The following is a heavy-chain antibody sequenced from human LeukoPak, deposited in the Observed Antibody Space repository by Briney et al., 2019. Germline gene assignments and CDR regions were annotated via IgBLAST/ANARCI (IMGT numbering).Heavy chain of an antibody. D-gene: IGHD3-22*01. J-gene: IGHJ4*02. CDR3: ARDYYDSSGYHY. Sequence: ASVKVSCKASGYTFTGHSMYWVRQAPGQGLEWMGWIKPNSGGTNYAQKFQGRVTMTRDTSISTAYMELSSLRSEDTAVYYCARDYYDSSGYHYWGQGTLVTVSS. V-gene: IGHV1-2*02. CDR2: IKPNSGGT. CDR1: GYTFTGHS.